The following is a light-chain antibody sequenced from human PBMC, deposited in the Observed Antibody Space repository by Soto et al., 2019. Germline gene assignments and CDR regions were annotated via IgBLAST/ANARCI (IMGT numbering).Light chain of an antibody. CDR3: LQYDNYPLT. Sequence: DIQMTQSPSSLSASVGDRFTITCLASQSISNYLNWYQQKPGKAPKLLIYTASSLQSGVPSRFSGSGSGTDFTLTISSLQPEDFATYYCLQYDNYPLTFGGGTKVDIK. V-gene: IGKV1-39*01. CDR2: TAS. J-gene: IGKJ4*01. CDR1: QSISNY.